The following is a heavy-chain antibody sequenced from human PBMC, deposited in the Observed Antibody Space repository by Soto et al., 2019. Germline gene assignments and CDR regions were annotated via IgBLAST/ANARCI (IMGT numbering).Heavy chain of an antibody. V-gene: IGHV3-30*03. CDR1: GFTFSSYG. CDR2: ISYDGSNK. D-gene: IGHD5-18*01. Sequence: GGSLRLSCAASGFTFSSYGMHWVRQAPGKGLEWVAVISYDGSNKYYADSVKGRFTISRDNSKNTLYLQMSSLRAEDTAVYYCATIGQPWSPFDYWGQGTLVTVSS. CDR3: ATIGQPWSPFDY. J-gene: IGHJ4*02.